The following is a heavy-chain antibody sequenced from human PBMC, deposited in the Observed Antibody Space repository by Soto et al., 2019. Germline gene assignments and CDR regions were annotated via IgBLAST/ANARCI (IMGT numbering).Heavy chain of an antibody. CDR2: ISAGNGNT. D-gene: IGHD6-6*01. CDR3: ARDLSSIAAHQTWFDP. CDR1: GYTFTSYA. V-gene: IGHV1-3*01. J-gene: IGHJ5*02. Sequence: ASVKVSCKASGYTFTSYAMHWVRQAPGQRLEWMGWISAGNGNTKYAQKLQGRVTMTTDTSTSTAYMELRSLRSDDTAVYCCARDLSSIAAHQTWFDPWGQGNLGNVSS.